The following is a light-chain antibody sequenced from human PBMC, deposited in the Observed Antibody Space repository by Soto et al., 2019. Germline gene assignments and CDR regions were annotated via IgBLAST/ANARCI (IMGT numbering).Light chain of an antibody. Sequence: EIVMTQSPATLSVSPGERATLSCRASQSVRSSLAWFQQKPGPAPRLLIYGASTRATGIPDRFSGSGSGTEFALTSSNAQSEDVAVYYCQQYNNWAPYTFGQGTKLEIK. CDR1: QSVRSS. CDR3: QQYNNWAPYT. J-gene: IGKJ2*01. CDR2: GAS. V-gene: IGKV3D-15*01.